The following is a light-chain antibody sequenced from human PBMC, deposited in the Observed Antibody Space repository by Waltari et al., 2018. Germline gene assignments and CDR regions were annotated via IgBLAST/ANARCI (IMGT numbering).Light chain of an antibody. Sequence: ELVSTQSSATLSLSTGERATLSCWASQSVSSDLAWYQQKPGQAPRLNIYDACKRATGIPDRLSGCLSGTDFTLDINGLEPEDFAVYDCQQRSNWPRRVTCGGRSNVESK. CDR3: QQRSNWPRRVT. V-gene: IGKV3-11*01. J-gene: IGKJ4*01. CDR1: QSVSSD. CDR2: DAC.